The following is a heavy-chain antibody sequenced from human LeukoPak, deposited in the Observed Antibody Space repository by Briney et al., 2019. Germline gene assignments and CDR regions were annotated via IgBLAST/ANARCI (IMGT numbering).Heavy chain of an antibody. CDR3: ARVAAAETYYFDY. CDR2: IYYSGST. D-gene: IGHD6-13*01. J-gene: IGHJ4*02. CDR1: GGSISSSSYY. Sequence: SETLSLTCTVSGGSISSSSYYWGWIRQPPGKGLEWIGSIYYSGSTYYNPSLKSRVTISVDTSKNQFSLKLSSVTAADTAVYYYARVAAAETYYFDYWGQGTLVTVSS. V-gene: IGHV4-39*07.